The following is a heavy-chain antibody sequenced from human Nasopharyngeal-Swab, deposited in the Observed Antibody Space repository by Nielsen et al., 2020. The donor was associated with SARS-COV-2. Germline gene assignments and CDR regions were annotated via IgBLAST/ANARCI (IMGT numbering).Heavy chain of an antibody. CDR3: TRGNGPHPHWFDP. V-gene: IGHV3-49*04. D-gene: IGHD2-8*01. CDR1: GFTFGDYA. CDR2: VRSKAYGGTT. J-gene: IGHJ5*02. Sequence: GSLRPSCTASGFTFGDYAMSWVRQSPGKGLEWGGFVRSKAYGGTTEYAASVKGRFTISRVDSKSIAYLQMNSLKTEDTAVYYCTRGNGPHPHWFDPWGQGTLVTVSS.